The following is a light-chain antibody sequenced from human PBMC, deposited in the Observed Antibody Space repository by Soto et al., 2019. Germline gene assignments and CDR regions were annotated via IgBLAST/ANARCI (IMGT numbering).Light chain of an antibody. Sequence: EIVMTQSQATLSVSPGDSATLSCRASQSISDNVAWYQQRPGLAPRLLIYHTSTRATGVPARFSGSGSGTEFSLTISSLQSDDSAVYYCQRYDNWPLTFGGGTKVDIK. V-gene: IGKV3-15*01. J-gene: IGKJ4*01. CDR2: HTS. CDR3: QRYDNWPLT. CDR1: QSISDN.